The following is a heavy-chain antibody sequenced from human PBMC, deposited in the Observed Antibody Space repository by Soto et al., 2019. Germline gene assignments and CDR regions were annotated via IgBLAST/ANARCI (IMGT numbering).Heavy chain of an antibody. D-gene: IGHD4-17*01. Sequence: EVQLLESGGGLVQPGGSLRLSCAASGFTFSSYAMSWVRQAPGKGLEWVSAISGSGGSTYYADSVKGRFTISRDNSKNTLYLQMNSLRAEDTAVYYCAKAFLTVTTRDYYYYYGMDVWGQGTTVTVSS. J-gene: IGHJ6*02. CDR2: ISGSGGST. CDR3: AKAFLTVTTRDYYYYYGMDV. CDR1: GFTFSSYA. V-gene: IGHV3-23*01.